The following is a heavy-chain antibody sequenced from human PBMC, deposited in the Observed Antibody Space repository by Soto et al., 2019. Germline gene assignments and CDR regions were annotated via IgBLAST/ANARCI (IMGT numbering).Heavy chain of an antibody. J-gene: IGHJ4*02. D-gene: IGHD2-2*01. V-gene: IGHV4-34*01. CDR2: INQSGST. Sequence: QVQVQQWGAGLLKPSETLSLTCTVYGGSFSGYYWSWIRQPPGKGLEWIGEINQSGSTKYNPSLKSRVTMSADTSKNQFSLNLTSVTAADTAVYYCAREYCTSTSCYVYFVYWGQGTLVTVSS. CDR3: AREYCTSTSCYVYFVY. CDR1: GGSFSGYY.